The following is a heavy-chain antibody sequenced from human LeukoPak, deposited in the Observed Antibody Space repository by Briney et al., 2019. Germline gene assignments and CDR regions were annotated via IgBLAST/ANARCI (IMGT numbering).Heavy chain of an antibody. J-gene: IGHJ5*01. D-gene: IGHD3-22*01. V-gene: IGHV3-66*01. CDR3: ARSDGFSGYSSLGDS. Sequence: GGSLRLSCAASGFTVSSNYMSWVRQAPGKGLEWVSVIYSGGSTYYADSVKSRFTISRDNSKNTLYLQMNSLRAEDTAVYYCARSDGFSGYSSLGDSWGRGTLVTVSS. CDR1: GFTVSSNY. CDR2: IYSGGST.